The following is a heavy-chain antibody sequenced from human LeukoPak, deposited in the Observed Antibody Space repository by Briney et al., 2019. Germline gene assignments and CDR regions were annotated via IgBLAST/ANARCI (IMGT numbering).Heavy chain of an antibody. CDR2: ISAYNGNT. D-gene: IGHD3-9*01. J-gene: IGHJ5*02. CDR1: GGTFSSYA. Sequence: WASVKVSCKASGGTFSSYAISWVRQAPGQGLEWMGWISAYNGNTNYAQKLQGRVTMTTDTSTSTAYMELRSLRSDDTAVYYCARDYDILTGYWGGRLEGENWFDPWGQGTLVTVSS. V-gene: IGHV1-18*01. CDR3: ARDYDILTGYWGGRLEGENWFDP.